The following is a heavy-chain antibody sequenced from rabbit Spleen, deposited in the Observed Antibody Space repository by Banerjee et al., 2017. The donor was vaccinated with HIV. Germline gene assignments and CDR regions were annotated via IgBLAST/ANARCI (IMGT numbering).Heavy chain of an antibody. CDR2: INIVTGKS. J-gene: IGHJ4*01. V-gene: IGHV1S45*01. CDR3: ARDLVAVIGWNFNL. CDR1: GVSLNDKDV. D-gene: IGHD1-1*01. Sequence: EQLEESGGGLVKPEGSLTLTCKASGVSLNDKDVMCWVRQAPGKGLEWIGCINIVTGKSVYASWAEGRFIMSRTSSTTVTLQMTSLTAADTATYFCARDLVAVIGWNFNLWGQGTLVTVS.